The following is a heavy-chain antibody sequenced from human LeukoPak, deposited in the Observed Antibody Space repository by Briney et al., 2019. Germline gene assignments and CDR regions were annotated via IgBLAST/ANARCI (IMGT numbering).Heavy chain of an antibody. CDR3: ATEYCSSFTCRFEY. CDR1: GGSISSYY. CDR2: IYYSGST. V-gene: IGHV4-59*01. D-gene: IGHD2-2*01. J-gene: IGHJ4*02. Sequence: SETLSLTCTVSGGSISSYYWSWIRQPPGKGLEWIGYIYYSGSTNYNPSLKSRVTISVDTSKNQFSLKLTSVTAADTAVYYCATEYCSSFTCRFEYWGQGTLVTVSS.